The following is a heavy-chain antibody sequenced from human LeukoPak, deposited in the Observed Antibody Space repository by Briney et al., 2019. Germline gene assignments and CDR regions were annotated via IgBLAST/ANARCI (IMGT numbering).Heavy chain of an antibody. D-gene: IGHD2-2*01. Sequence: SETLSLTCAVYGGSFSGSVWGWIRQPPGKGMERIGEINHSGRTYYNPSLKSRVTISVDTSKNQFSLNLSSVTAADTDVYYCASDVVVVRAAIHCGMDVWGQGTTVSVSS. V-gene: IGHV4-34*01. CDR1: GGSFSGSV. CDR2: INHSGRT. J-gene: IGHJ6*02. CDR3: ASDVVVVRAAIHCGMDV.